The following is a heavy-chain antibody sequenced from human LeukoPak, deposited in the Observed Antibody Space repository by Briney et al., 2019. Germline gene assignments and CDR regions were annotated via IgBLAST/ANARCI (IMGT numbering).Heavy chain of an antibody. CDR1: GYTFTSYD. V-gene: IGHV1-8*01. CDR2: MNPNSGNT. J-gene: IGHJ6*03. CDR3: ARWGGDIVATIYYYYYMDV. Sequence: GASVKVSCKASGYTFTSYDINWVRQATGQELEWMGWMNPNSGNTGYAQKFQGRVTMTRNTSISTAYMELSSLRSEDTAVYYCARWGGDIVATIYYYYYMDVWGKGTTVTISS. D-gene: IGHD5-12*01.